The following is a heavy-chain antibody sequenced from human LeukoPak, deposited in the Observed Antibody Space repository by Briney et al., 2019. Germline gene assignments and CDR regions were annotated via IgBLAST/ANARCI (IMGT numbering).Heavy chain of an antibody. CDR1: GYTFTSYG. V-gene: IGHV1-18*01. Sequence: ASVKVSCKASGYTFTSYGISWVRQAPGQGLEWMGWISAYNGNTNYAQKLQGRVTMTTDTSTSTAYMELRSLRSDDTAVYYCALYYDSSGYYVFDIWGQRTMVTFSS. J-gene: IGHJ3*02. CDR2: ISAYNGNT. CDR3: ALYYDSSGYYVFDI. D-gene: IGHD3-22*01.